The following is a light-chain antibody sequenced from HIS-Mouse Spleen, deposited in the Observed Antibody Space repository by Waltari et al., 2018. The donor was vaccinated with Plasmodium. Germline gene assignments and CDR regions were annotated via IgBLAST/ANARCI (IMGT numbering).Light chain of an antibody. CDR2: DAS. CDR1: QDIRNY. CDR3: QQYDNLPPLFT. V-gene: IGKV1-33*01. J-gene: IGKJ3*01. Sequence: DIQMTQSPSSLSASVGDRVTITCQASQDIRNYLNWYQQKPRKAPKLRIYDASNLETRVPSRFSGSGSGTDFTFTISSLQPEDIATYYCQQYDNLPPLFTFGPGTKVDIK.